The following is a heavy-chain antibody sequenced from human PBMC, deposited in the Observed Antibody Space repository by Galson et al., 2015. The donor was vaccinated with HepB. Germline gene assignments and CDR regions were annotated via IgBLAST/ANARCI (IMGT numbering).Heavy chain of an antibody. CDR3: ARDIGYGGPVGPSYYYGMDV. CDR1: GGTFSSYA. D-gene: IGHD4-23*01. V-gene: IGHV1-69*04. Sequence: SVKVSCKASGGTFSSYAISWVRQAPGQGLEWMGRIIPILGIANYAQKFQGRVTITADKSTSTAYMELSSLRSEDTAVYYCARDIGYGGPVGPSYYYGMDVWGQGTTVTVSS. CDR2: IIPILGIA. J-gene: IGHJ6*02.